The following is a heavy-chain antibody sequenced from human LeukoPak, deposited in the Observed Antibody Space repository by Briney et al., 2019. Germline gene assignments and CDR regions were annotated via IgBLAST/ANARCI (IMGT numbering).Heavy chain of an antibody. CDR2: IYTSGST. J-gene: IGHJ3*02. D-gene: IGHD3-3*01. V-gene: IGHV4-61*02. Sequence: SETLSLTCTVSGGSISSGSYYWSWIRQPAGRGLEWIGRIYTSGSTNYNPSLKSRVTISVDTSKNQFSLKLSSVTAADTAVYYCASFTIFNATNAFDIWGQGTMVTVSS. CDR3: ASFTIFNATNAFDI. CDR1: GGSISSGSYY.